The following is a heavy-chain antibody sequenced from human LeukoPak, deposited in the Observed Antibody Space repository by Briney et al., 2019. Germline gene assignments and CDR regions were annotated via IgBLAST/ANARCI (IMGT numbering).Heavy chain of an antibody. CDR3: ATGGSGYDSPFDN. D-gene: IGHD5-12*01. V-gene: IGHV3-21*01. J-gene: IGHJ4*02. Sequence: GGSLRLSCAASGITFSSYMMNWVRQAPGKGLEWVSSISSSSSYVYYADSVKGRFTISRGNAKNSLYLQMNSLRAEDTAVYYCATGGSGYDSPFDNWGQGTLVTVSS. CDR1: GITFSSYM. CDR2: ISSSSSYV.